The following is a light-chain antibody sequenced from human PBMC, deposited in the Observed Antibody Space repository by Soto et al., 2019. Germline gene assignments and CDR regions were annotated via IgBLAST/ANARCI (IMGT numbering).Light chain of an antibody. J-gene: IGKJ1*01. Sequence: EVVMTQSPATLSVSPGERATLSCRASQSVSKNLAWYQQKPGQAPRLLIYGASTRATGIPARFSGNGSGTEFTLTISSLQSEDFAVYYCQQHNNWPPLTFGQGTKVDNK. CDR3: QQHNNWPPLT. V-gene: IGKV3-15*01. CDR2: GAS. CDR1: QSVSKN.